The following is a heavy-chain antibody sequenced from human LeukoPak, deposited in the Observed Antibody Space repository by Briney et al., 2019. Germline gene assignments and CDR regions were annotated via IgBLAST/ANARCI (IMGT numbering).Heavy chain of an antibody. CDR2: IYTSEGT. Sequence: SETLSLTCTVSGGSISSYYWTWVRQPAGKGLEWIGRIYTSEGTNYNPSLKSRVTMSVDTSENRFSLKLTSVTAADTAVYYCARAPSYNSARLDVWGQGTTVTVSS. CDR3: ARAPSYNSARLDV. CDR1: GGSISSYY. V-gene: IGHV4-4*07. D-gene: IGHD1-1*01. J-gene: IGHJ6*02.